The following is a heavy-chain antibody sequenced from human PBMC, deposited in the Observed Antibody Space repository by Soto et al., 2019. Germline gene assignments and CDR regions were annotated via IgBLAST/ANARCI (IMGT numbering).Heavy chain of an antibody. CDR3: ARSLVNGTYEAFDI. V-gene: IGHV5-51*01. Sequence: GESLKISCKGSGYNFNRYWIGWVRQMPGKGLEWMGVIYPDDSDTRYSPSLQGQVTISADKSSSAAYLQWSSLQASDTATYYCARSLVNGTYEAFDIWGQGTMVTVSS. CDR1: GYNFNRYW. J-gene: IGHJ3*02. CDR2: IYPDDSDT. D-gene: IGHD6-13*01.